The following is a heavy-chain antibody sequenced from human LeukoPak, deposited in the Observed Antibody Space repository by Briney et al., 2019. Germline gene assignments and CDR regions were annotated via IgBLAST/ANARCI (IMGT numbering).Heavy chain of an antibody. CDR2: IYTSGST. Sequence: SETLSLTCTVSGGSISSYYWSWIRQPAGKGLEWIGRIYTSGSTNYNPSLKSRVTISVDKPKNQFSLKLSSVTAADTAVYYCASTAVGVVYYYYYYMDVWGKGTTVTVSS. D-gene: IGHD3-3*01. CDR1: GGSISSYY. J-gene: IGHJ6*03. CDR3: ASTAVGVVYYYYYYMDV. V-gene: IGHV4-4*07.